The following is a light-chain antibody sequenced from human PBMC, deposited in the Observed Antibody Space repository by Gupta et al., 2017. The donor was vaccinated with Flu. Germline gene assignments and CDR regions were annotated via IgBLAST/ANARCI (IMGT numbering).Light chain of an antibody. CDR3: AAGGAACF. CDR2: DGT. Sequence: QSALTQPRSVSGSPGQSVAISCTGTSSDVGAYNYVSWYQQHPRNGPKLIIDDGTNGPSGVPACFTGSTSGTTASLTLAGRDAEDEYDYPSAAGGAACFFGGGTKLTVL. J-gene: IGLJ2*01. CDR1: SSDVGAYNY. V-gene: IGLV2-11*01.